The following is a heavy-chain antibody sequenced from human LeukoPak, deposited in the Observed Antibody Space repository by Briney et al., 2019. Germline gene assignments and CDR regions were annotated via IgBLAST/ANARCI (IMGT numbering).Heavy chain of an antibody. Sequence: GGSLRLSCAASGFTSSSYAMSWVRQAPGKGLEWVSAIGGGIINTFYADSVRGRFTISRDNFKNTLYLQMNSLRVEDTAAYYCASRIGVVLDWGQGTLVTVSS. J-gene: IGHJ4*02. CDR2: IGGGIINT. CDR3: ASRIGVVLD. V-gene: IGHV3-23*01. D-gene: IGHD2-2*01. CDR1: GFTSSSYA.